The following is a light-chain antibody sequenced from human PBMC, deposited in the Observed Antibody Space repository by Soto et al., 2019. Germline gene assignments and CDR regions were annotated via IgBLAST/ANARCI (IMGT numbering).Light chain of an antibody. Sequence: QSVLTQPASVSGSPGQSITISCTGTSSDVGGYNYVSWYQQYPGKAPKLMIYDVSNRPSGVSNRFSGSKSGNTASLTISGLQAEDEADSYCSSYTTHIPPVFGPGTKVTVL. CDR1: SSDVGGYNY. J-gene: IGLJ1*01. CDR3: SSYTTHIPPV. CDR2: DVS. V-gene: IGLV2-14*01.